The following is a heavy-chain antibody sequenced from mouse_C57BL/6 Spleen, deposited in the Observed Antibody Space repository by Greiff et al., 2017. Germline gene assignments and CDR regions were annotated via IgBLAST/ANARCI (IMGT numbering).Heavy chain of an antibody. J-gene: IGHJ4*01. CDR1: GFSLTSYG. V-gene: IGHV2-2*01. D-gene: IGHD2-3*01. CDR2: IWSGGST. CDR3: ARAGRLLRNYAMDY. Sequence: VKLQESGPGLVQPSQSLSITCTVSGFSLTSYGVHWVRQSPGKGLEWLGVIWSGGSTDYNAAFISRLSISKDNSKSQVFFKMNSLQADDTAIYYCARAGRLLRNYAMDYWGQGTSVTVSS.